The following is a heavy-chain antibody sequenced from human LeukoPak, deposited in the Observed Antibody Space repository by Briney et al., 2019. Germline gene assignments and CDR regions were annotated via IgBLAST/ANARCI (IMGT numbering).Heavy chain of an antibody. CDR3: ARLGAVAGYFDY. CDR1: GGTFSSYA. D-gene: IGHD6-19*01. V-gene: IGHV1-69*13. J-gene: IGHJ4*02. CDR2: IIPIFGTA. Sequence: GASVKVSCKASGGTFSSYAISWVRQAPGQGLDWMGGIIPIFGTANYAQKFQGRVTITADESTSTAYMELSSLRSEDTAVYYCARLGAVAGYFDYWGQGTLVTVSS.